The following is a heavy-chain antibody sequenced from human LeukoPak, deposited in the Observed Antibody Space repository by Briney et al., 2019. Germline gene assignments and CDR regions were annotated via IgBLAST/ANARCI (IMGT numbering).Heavy chain of an antibody. Sequence: GGSLRLSCAASGFTFSSYWMSWVRQAPGKGLEWVANIKQDGSEKYYVDSVKGRFTISRDNAKNSLYLEMNSLRAEDTAVYYCARLAGTVKFDYWGQGTLVTVSS. CDR2: IKQDGSEK. CDR1: GFTFSSYW. V-gene: IGHV3-7*01. D-gene: IGHD1-1*01. J-gene: IGHJ4*02. CDR3: ARLAGTVKFDY.